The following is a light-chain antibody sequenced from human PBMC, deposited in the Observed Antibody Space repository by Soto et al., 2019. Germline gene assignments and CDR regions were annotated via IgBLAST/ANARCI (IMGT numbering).Light chain of an antibody. J-gene: IGKJ3*01. Sequence: EILMTQSPATLSVSPGERATLSCRASQSINDNLAWFQQKPGQAPRLLVYGAATRAAGVPATFSGSGSGTEFTLTISSLQSEDFAVYFCQQYDDWPFTVGPGTKVDLK. CDR3: QQYDDWPFT. V-gene: IGKV3-15*01. CDR2: GAA. CDR1: QSINDN.